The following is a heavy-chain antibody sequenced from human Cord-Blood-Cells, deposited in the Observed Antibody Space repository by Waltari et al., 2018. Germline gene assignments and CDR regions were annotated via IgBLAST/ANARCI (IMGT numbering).Heavy chain of an antibody. CDR3: ARSWDIVDAFDI. CDR2: IIPIFGTA. V-gene: IGHV1-69*01. CDR1: GGTFSSYA. J-gene: IGHJ3*02. Sequence: VKKPGSSVKVSCKASGGTFSSYAISWVRQAPGQGLEWMGGIIPIFGTANYAQKFQGRVTITADESTSTAYMELSSLRSEDTAVYYCARSWDIVDAFDIWGQGTMVTVSS. D-gene: IGHD2-15*01.